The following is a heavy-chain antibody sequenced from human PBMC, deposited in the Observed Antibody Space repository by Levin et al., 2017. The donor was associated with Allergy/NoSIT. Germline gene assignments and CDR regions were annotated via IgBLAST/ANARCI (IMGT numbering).Heavy chain of an antibody. J-gene: IGHJ4*02. CDR2: INTDGSST. D-gene: IGHD2-21*02. Sequence: PGGSLRLSCAASGFTFSSYWMHWVRQVPGKGLVWVSRINTDGSSTNYADSVKGRFTVSRDNARNTLYLQLNGLRAEDTAIYDCARGCDGACYGTHWGQGALVTVSA. CDR1: GFTFSSYW. CDR3: ARGCDGACYGTH. V-gene: IGHV3-74*01.